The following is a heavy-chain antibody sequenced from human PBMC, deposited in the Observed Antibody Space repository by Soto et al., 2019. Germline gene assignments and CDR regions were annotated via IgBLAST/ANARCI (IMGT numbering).Heavy chain of an antibody. CDR3: ARDGVSGYEFDY. J-gene: IGHJ4*02. D-gene: IGHD5-12*01. CDR1: GFTFSSYA. Sequence: EVQLVESGGGLVQPGGSLRLSCAASGFTFSSYAMHWVRQASGKGLEYVSAISSNGGSTYYANSVKGRFTISRDNSKNTLYLQMGSLKAEDMAVYYCARDGVSGYEFDYWGQGTLVTVSS. V-gene: IGHV3-64*01. CDR2: ISSNGGST.